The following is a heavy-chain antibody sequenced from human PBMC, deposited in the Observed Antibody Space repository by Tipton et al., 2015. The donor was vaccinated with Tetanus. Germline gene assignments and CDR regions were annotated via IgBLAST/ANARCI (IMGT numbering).Heavy chain of an antibody. V-gene: IGHV4-39*01. CDR2: IYFSGST. CDR3: ARHPKSPGANFYDDSGHHFDN. Sequence: LRLSCAASGFTVSSNYMSWIRQPPGKGLEWIGTIYFSGSTYYSLSLKSRVTISVDTSKNQFSLNLSSVTAADTAVYYCARHPKSPGANFYDDSGHHFDNWGQGTLVTVSS. D-gene: IGHD3-22*01. J-gene: IGHJ4*02. CDR1: GFTVSSNY.